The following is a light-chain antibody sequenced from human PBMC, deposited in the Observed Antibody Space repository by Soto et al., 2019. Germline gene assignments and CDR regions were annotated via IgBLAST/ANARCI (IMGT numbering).Light chain of an antibody. CDR3: QRYNRWPLT. J-gene: IGKJ4*01. CDR1: QSVNSN. CDR2: GAS. V-gene: IGKV3-15*01. Sequence: EILMTQSPATLSVSPGEGVTLSCRASQSVNSNLAWYQQKPGQAPRLLIYGASTRATGIPARFSGSGSGTEFTLTISSLQSEDFAIYYCQRYNRWPLTFGGGTKVEIE.